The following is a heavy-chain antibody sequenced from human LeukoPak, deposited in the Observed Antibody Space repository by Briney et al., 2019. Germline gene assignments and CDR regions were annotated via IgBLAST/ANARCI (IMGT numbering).Heavy chain of an antibody. CDR2: IKHDGSFA. CDR3: AREGGDCIGINCYKYFDY. J-gene: IGHJ4*02. V-gene: IGHV3-74*01. CDR1: GFTFRTYR. Sequence: GGSLRLSCAASGFTFRTYRMHWVRQAPGKGLAWVARIKHDGSFATYADSVKGRFTISRDNAENTLSLQMNSLRAEDTAVYYCAREGGDCIGINCYKYFDYWGQGTLVTVSS. D-gene: IGHD2-2*01.